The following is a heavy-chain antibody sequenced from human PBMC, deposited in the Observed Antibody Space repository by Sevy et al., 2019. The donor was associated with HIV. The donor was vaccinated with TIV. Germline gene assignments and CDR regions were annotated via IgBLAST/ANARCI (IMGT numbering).Heavy chain of an antibody. J-gene: IGHJ3*02. CDR1: GYTFTGHY. Sequence: ASVKVSCKASGYTFTGHYMHWVRQAPGQGLEWMGRINPKSGGTNYAQKFQGRVTMTRDTSIITAYMELSSLRSDDTAVYYCAKDTCSSTSCYYQDAFDIWGQGTMVTVSS. D-gene: IGHD2-2*01. V-gene: IGHV1-2*06. CDR2: INPKSGGT. CDR3: AKDTCSSTSCYYQDAFDI.